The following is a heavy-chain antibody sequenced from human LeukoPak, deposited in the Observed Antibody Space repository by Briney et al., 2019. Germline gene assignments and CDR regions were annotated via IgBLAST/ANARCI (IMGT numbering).Heavy chain of an antibody. Sequence: GGSLRLSCAASGFTFSSYSMNWVRQAPGKGLEWVSSISSSSSYINYADSLKGRFTISRDNAKNSLYLQMNSLRAEDTAVYYCARDYCTNGVCYTGAFDIWGQGTMVTVSS. V-gene: IGHV3-21*01. CDR1: GFTFSSYS. D-gene: IGHD2-8*01. J-gene: IGHJ3*02. CDR2: ISSSSSYI. CDR3: ARDYCTNGVCYTGAFDI.